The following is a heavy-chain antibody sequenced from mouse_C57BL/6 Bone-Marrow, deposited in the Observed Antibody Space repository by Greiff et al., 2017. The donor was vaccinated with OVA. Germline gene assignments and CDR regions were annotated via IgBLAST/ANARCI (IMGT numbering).Heavy chain of an antibody. CDR3: ARDYGSSYEWYFDV. Sequence: EVKLVESGPGLAKPSQTLSLTCSVTGYSITSYYWNWIRKFPGNKLEYMGYISYSGSTYYNPSLKSRISITRDTSKNQYYLQLNSVTTEDTATYYCARDYGSSYEWYFDVWGTGTTVTVSS. V-gene: IGHV3-8*01. CDR2: ISYSGST. D-gene: IGHD1-1*01. J-gene: IGHJ1*03. CDR1: GYSITSYY.